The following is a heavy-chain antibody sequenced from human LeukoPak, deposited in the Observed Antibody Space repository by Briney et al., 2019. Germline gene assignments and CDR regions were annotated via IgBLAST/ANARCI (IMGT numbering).Heavy chain of an antibody. D-gene: IGHD3-10*01. CDR1: GGSISSSSYY. CDR3: ARASGPLWFGES. CDR2: IYYSGST. V-gene: IGHV4-39*01. J-gene: IGHJ5*02. Sequence: SETLSLTCTVSGGSISSSSYYWGWIRQPPGKGLEWIGSIYYSGSTYYNPSLKSRVTISVDTSKNQFSLKLSSVTAADTAVYYCARASGPLWFGESWGQGTLVTVSS.